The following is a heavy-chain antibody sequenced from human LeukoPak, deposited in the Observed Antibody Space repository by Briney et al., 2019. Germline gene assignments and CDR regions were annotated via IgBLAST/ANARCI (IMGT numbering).Heavy chain of an antibody. Sequence: GGSLRLPCAACGFTFRSYAMTWVRQAPAQGLEWVSTITSSGDRMFYADSVKGRFTIYRDNSKNTLYLQVNSLRAGDTALYYCAKGALYGSGSYYTAFDIWGQGTMVTVSS. CDR1: GFTFRSYA. CDR2: ITSSGDRM. CDR3: AKGALYGSGSYYTAFDI. D-gene: IGHD3-10*01. V-gene: IGHV3-23*01. J-gene: IGHJ3*02.